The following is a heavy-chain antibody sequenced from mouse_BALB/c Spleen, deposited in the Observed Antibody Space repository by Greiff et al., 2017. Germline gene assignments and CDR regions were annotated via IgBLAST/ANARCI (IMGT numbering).Heavy chain of an antibody. D-gene: IGHD2-1*01. V-gene: IGHV5-12-1*01. CDR1: GFAFSSYD. CDR3: ASLYGNGRFAD. Sequence: EVQVVESGGGLVKPGGSLKLSCAASGFAFSSYDMSWVRQTPEKRLEWVAYISSGGGSTYYPDTVKGRFTISRDNATNTLYLQMSSLKSEDTAMYYCASLYGNGRFADWGQGTLVTVSA. J-gene: IGHJ3*01. CDR2: ISSGGGST.